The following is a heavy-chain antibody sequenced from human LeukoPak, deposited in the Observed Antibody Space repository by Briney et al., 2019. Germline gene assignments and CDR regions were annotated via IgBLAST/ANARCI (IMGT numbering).Heavy chain of an antibody. Sequence: GGSLRLSCAASGFTFSSYAMSWVRQAPGKGLGWVSAISGSGGSTYYADSVKGRFTISRDNSKNTLYLQMNSLRAEDTAVYYCAKAKRTFSIAAAGKRGYYFDYWGQGTLVTVSS. J-gene: IGHJ4*02. CDR1: GFTFSSYA. D-gene: IGHD6-13*01. V-gene: IGHV3-23*01. CDR3: AKAKRTFSIAAAGKRGYYFDY. CDR2: ISGSGGST.